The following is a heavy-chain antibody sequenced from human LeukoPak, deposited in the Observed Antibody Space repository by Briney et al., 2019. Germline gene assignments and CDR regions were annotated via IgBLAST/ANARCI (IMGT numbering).Heavy chain of an antibody. D-gene: IGHD2-2*01. CDR1: GFTFSSYA. J-gene: IGHJ5*02. Sequence: GGSLRLSCAASGFTFSSYAMHWVRQAPGKGLEWAAVISYDGSNKYYADSVKGRFTISRDNSKNTLYLQMNSLRAEDTAVYYCARALPPERYCSSTSCQSNWFDPWGQGTLVTVSS. CDR2: ISYDGSNK. CDR3: ARALPPERYCSSTSCQSNWFDP. V-gene: IGHV3-30-3*01.